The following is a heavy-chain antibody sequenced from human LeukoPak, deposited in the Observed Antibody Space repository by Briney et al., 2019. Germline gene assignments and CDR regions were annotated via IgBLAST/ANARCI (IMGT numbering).Heavy chain of an antibody. CDR3: XXXELRYFDWLPRXYYYXGMDA. CDR2: IYYSGST. Sequence: SETLSLTCTVSGGSVSSGSYYWSWIRQPPGKGLEWIGYIYYSGSTNYNPSLKSRVTISVDTSKNQFSLKLSSVTAADTAVYYCXXXELRYFDWLPRXYYYXGMDAWGQGTTVTVSS. D-gene: IGHD3-9*01. J-gene: IGHJ6*02. CDR1: GGSVSSGSYY. V-gene: IGHV4-61*01.